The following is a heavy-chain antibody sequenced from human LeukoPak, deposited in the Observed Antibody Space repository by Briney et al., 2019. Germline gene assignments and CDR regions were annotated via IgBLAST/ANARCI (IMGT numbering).Heavy chain of an antibody. CDR3: ARVRRSRYYFDY. D-gene: IGHD3-10*01. Sequence: SETLSLTCTVSGGSISSSNYYWGWIRQPPGEGLEWIGSIYYTGSTYYNPSLKSRITISVDTSKNQFSLKLSSLTAADTAVYYCARVRRSRYYFDYWGQGTLVTVSS. V-gene: IGHV4-39*07. CDR2: IYYTGST. CDR1: GGSISSSNYY. J-gene: IGHJ4*02.